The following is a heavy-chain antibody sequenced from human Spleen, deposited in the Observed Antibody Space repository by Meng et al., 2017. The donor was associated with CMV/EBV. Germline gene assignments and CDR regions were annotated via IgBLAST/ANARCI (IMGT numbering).Heavy chain of an antibody. CDR3: ARRADFDY. CDR2: IYYSGTT. J-gene: IGHJ4*02. V-gene: IGHV4-31*03. D-gene: IGHD6-25*01. CDR1: GVSSSSGGYY. Sequence: LSLTCTVSGVSSSSGGYYWSWIRQHPGKGLEWIGYIYYSGTTYYNPSLESRVIISIDTSKNQFSLRLSSVTAADTAVYYCARRADFDYWGQGTLVTVSS.